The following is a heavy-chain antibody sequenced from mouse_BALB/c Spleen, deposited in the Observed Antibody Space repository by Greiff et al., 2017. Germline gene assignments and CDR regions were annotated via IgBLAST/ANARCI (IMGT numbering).Heavy chain of an antibody. J-gene: IGHJ4*01. CDR2: INPSNGGT. CDR3: TRSDYGNYVYYAMDY. CDR1: GYTFTSYY. V-gene: IGHV1S81*02. D-gene: IGHD2-1*01. Sequence: QVHVKQSGAELVKPGASVKLSCKASGYTFTSYYMYWVKQRPGQGLEWIGEINPSNGGTNFNEKFKSKATLTVDKSSSTAYMQLSSLTSEDSAVYYCTRSDYGNYVYYAMDYWGQGTSVTVSS.